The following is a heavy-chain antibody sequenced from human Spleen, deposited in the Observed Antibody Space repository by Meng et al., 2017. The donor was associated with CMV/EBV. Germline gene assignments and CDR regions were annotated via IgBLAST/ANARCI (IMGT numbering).Heavy chain of an antibody. D-gene: IGHD3-10*01. CDR3: AKDRHYYGSGTYYNGPEF. J-gene: IGHJ4*02. CDR1: TFASYA. V-gene: IGHV3-23*01. CDR2: ITANGGTT. Sequence: TFASYAMHWVRQAPGRGLEWVSVITANGGTTFYSDSVKGRFSISRDNSKNTLYLQMIGLRAEDAAVYYCAKDRHYYGSGTYYNGPEFWGQGTLVTVSS.